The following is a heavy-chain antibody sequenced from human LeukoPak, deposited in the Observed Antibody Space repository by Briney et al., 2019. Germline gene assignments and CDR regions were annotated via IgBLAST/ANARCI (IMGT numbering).Heavy chain of an antibody. CDR3: TRVRGRGYYDSSGYLIGYYFDY. Sequence: GGSLRLSCTASGFTFGDYAMSWFRQAPGKGLEWVGFIRSKAYGGTTEYAASVKGRFTISRDDSKSIAYLQMNSLKTEDTAVYYCTRVRGRGYYDSSGYLIGYYFDYWGQGTLVTVSS. CDR2: IRSKAYGGTT. J-gene: IGHJ4*02. V-gene: IGHV3-49*03. CDR1: GFTFGDYA. D-gene: IGHD3-22*01.